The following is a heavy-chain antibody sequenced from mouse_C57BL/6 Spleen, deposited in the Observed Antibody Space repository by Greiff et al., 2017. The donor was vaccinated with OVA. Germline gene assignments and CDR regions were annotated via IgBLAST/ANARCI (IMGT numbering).Heavy chain of an antibody. CDR3: ASHYGSSYDYAMDY. V-gene: IGHV5-9*01. Sequence: EVHLVESGGGLVKPGGSLKLSCAASGFTFSSYTMSWVRQTPEKRLEWVATISGGGGNTYYPDSVKGRFTISRDNAKHTLYLQMSSLRSEDTALYYCASHYGSSYDYAMDYWGQGTSVTVSS. CDR1: GFTFSSYT. D-gene: IGHD1-1*01. J-gene: IGHJ4*01. CDR2: ISGGGGNT.